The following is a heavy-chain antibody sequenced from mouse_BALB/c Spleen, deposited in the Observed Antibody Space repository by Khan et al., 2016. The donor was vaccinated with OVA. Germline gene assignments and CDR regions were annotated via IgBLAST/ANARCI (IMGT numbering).Heavy chain of an antibody. CDR1: GFNIKDTY. Sequence: VQLQQSGAELVKPGASVKLSCTASGFNIKDTYIHWVKQRPEQGLEWIGRIDPANGDTKCDPKFQGKATIRSDTSSNTAYLQLSSLTSEDTAVYYCSSFFSQLYGSGWFAYWGQGTLVTVSA. V-gene: IGHV14-3*02. J-gene: IGHJ3*01. CDR2: IDPANGDT. CDR3: SSFFSQLYGSGWFAY. D-gene: IGHD1-1*01.